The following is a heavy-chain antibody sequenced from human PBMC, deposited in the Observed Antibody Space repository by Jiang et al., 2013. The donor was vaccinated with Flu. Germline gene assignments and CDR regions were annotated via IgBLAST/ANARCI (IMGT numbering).Heavy chain of an antibody. V-gene: IGHV1-69*01. CDR2: ITPLFAST. J-gene: IGHJ3*02. CDR3: ARAGMSVAGNPVGFDI. CDR1: GGSFNSYT. Sequence: SGAEVKQPGSSVKVSCKASGGSFNSYTVNWVRQAPGQGLEWMGVITPLFASTNSAQKFQGRVTITADESTGIAYMELRSLRSEDPAVYYCARAGMSVAGNPVGFDIWGQGTMVTVSS. D-gene: IGHD6-19*01.